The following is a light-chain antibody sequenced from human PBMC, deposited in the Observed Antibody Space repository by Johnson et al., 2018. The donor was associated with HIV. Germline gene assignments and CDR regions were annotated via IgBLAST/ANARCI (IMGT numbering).Light chain of an antibody. V-gene: IGLV1-51*02. CDR1: SSNIGNNY. CDR3: GTWDSSLRCYF. J-gene: IGLJ1*01. CDR2: ENN. Sequence: QSVLTQPPSVSAAPGQKVTISCSGSSSNIGNNYVSWYQQLPGTAPKLLIYENNKRPSGIRDRFSGSKSGTSATLGITGLQTGDEADYYCGTWDSSLRCYFFGTGTKVTVL.